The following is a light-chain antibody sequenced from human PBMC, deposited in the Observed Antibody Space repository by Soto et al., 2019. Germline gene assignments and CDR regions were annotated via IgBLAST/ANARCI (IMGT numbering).Light chain of an antibody. CDR1: QDINNY. V-gene: IGKV1-33*01. CDR2: DAS. Sequence: SQMTKYTYSLSASLGDRFRITGRASQDINNYLNWYQQKSGKAPKLLIYDASDLETGVPSRFSGSGSGTDFTFTISSLQPEDIATYYCQQYDNRPLTFGGGTNVDIK. J-gene: IGKJ4*01. CDR3: QQYDNRPLT.